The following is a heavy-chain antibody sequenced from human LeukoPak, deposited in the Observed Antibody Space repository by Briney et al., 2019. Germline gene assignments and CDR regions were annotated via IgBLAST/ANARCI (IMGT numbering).Heavy chain of an antibody. Sequence: ASVKVSCKECGYTITSYYIHCERQAPGQGLEWMGVINPSGGSTSYAQKFEGRVTMTRDTSTSTVYLEMRSLRSAHTTVYYAARGAWGIVVVTGSYYFDYWGQGTLVTVSS. V-gene: IGHV1-46*01. J-gene: IGHJ4*02. CDR2: INPSGGST. CDR1: GYTITSYY. CDR3: ARGAWGIVVVTGSYYFDY. D-gene: IGHD2-21*02.